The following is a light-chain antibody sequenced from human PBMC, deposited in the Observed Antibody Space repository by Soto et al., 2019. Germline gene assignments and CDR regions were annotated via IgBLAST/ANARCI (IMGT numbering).Light chain of an antibody. Sequence: QSVLTQPPSASGTPGQRVTISCSGSSSNIGSKTVNWYQQLPGTAPKLLIYGSDQRPSGVPDRFSGYKSGTSASLAISVLQSEDEADYYCAAWDDSLNGYVFGTGTKVTVL. V-gene: IGLV1-44*01. CDR2: GSD. CDR1: SSNIGSKT. CDR3: AAWDDSLNGYV. J-gene: IGLJ1*01.